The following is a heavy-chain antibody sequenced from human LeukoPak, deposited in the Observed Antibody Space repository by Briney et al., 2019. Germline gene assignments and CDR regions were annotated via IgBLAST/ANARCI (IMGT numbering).Heavy chain of an antibody. CDR1: GFTFSDYY. CDR2: ISSSGSTI. D-gene: IGHD6-13*01. CDR3: ATDRIAAAGTHYFDY. Sequence: GGSLRLSCAASGFTFSDYYMSWIRQAPGKGLEWVSYISSSGSTIYYADSVKGRFTISRDNSKNTLYLQMNSLRAEDTAVYYCATDRIAAAGTHYFDYWGQGTLVTVSS. J-gene: IGHJ4*02. V-gene: IGHV3-11*04.